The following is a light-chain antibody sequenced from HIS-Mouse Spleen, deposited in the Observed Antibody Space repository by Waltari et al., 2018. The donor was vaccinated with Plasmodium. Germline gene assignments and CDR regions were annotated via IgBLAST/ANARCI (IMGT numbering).Light chain of an antibody. CDR2: GAS. CDR1: QSVSSN. Sequence: EIVMTQSPATLSVSPGERATLSCRASQSVSSNLAWYQQKPGQGPRLLIYGASTRATGIPARFSGSGSGTEFTLTISSLQSEDFAVYYCQQYNNWSFTFGPRTKVDIK. V-gene: IGKV3-15*01. J-gene: IGKJ3*01. CDR3: QQYNNWSFT.